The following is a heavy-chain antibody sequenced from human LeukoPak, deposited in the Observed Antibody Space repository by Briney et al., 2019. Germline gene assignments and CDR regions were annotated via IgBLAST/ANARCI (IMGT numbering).Heavy chain of an antibody. Sequence: PGGSLRLSCAASGFSFSDYGLHWVRQAPGKGLEWVALISYDGSQKNFADSAKGRFTTSRDNSKFTMYLEMNSLRAEDTAVYFCARDKDGWGIHDFWGQGTLVTVSS. D-gene: IGHD3-16*01. CDR2: ISYDGSQK. CDR3: ARDKDGWGIHDF. V-gene: IGHV3-30*03. CDR1: GFSFSDYG. J-gene: IGHJ4*02.